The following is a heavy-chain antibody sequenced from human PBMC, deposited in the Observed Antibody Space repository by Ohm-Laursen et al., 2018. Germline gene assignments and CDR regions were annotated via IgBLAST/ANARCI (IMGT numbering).Heavy chain of an antibody. Sequence: SLRLSCSASGFTFSSYWMSWVRQAPGKGLEWVANIKQDGSEKYYVDSVKGRFTISRDNAENSLYLQMNSLRAEDTAVYYCVRLGLIRAVDYYGMDVWGQGTTVTVSS. CDR3: VRLGLIRAVDYYGMDV. V-gene: IGHV3-7*01. CDR1: GFTFSSYW. CDR2: IKQDGSEK. D-gene: IGHD3-10*01. J-gene: IGHJ6*02.